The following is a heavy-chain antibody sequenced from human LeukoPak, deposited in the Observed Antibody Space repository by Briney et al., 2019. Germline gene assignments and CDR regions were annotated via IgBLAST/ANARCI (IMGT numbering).Heavy chain of an antibody. Sequence: SVKVSCKASGGTFSSYAISWVRQAPGQGLEWMGRIIPIFGIANYAQKFQARVTITADKSTSTAYMELSSLRSEDTAVYYCARAPIYGSASDIWGQGTMVTVSS. CDR3: ARAPIYGSASDI. CDR1: GGTFSSYA. D-gene: IGHD3-10*01. J-gene: IGHJ3*02. V-gene: IGHV1-69*04. CDR2: IIPIFGIA.